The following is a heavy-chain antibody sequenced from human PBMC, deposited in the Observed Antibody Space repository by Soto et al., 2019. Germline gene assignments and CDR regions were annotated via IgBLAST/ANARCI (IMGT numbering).Heavy chain of an antibody. J-gene: IGHJ6*03. D-gene: IGHD3-3*01. V-gene: IGHV4-59*08. CDR3: ATTYYDFWSGYKDYYYYYMAV. CDR2: IYYSGST. CDR1: GGSISSYY. Sequence: SETLSLTCTVSGGSISSYYWSWIRQPPGKGLEWIGYIYYSGSTNYNPSLKSRVTISVDTSKNQFSLKLSSVTAADTAVYYCATTYYDFWSGYKDYYYYYMAVWGKGTTVTVSS.